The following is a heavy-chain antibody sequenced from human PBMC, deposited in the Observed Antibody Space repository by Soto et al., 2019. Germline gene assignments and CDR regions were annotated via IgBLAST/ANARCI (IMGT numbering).Heavy chain of an antibody. CDR2: ISGSGGST. D-gene: IGHD2-15*01. J-gene: IGHJ4*02. CDR1: EFTFTNYA. V-gene: IGHV3-23*01. Sequence: EVQLLESGGDLVQPGGSLRLSCAAPEFTFTNYAMGWVRQAPGKGLEWVSVISGSGGSTYYADSVKGRFTISRDNSKNTLYLQMNSLRADDTAAYYCAKAGGDCSGGSCYSGFFHYWGQGTLVTVSS. CDR3: AKAGGDCSGGSCYSGFFHY.